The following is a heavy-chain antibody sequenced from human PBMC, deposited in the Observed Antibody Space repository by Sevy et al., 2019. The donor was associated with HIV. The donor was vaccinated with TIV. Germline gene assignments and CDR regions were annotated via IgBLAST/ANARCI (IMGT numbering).Heavy chain of an antibody. J-gene: IGHJ4*02. CDR2: ISAFNGDT. D-gene: IGHD2-15*01. CDR1: GYTFTSYK. Sequence: ASVKVSCKASGYTFTSYKITWVRQAPGQGLEWMGWISAFNGDTNYAQKPQGRVTMTTDTSTTTAYMELRSLRSADTAVYYCARAYCSGGRCYSLAYWGQGTLVTVSS. V-gene: IGHV1-18*01. CDR3: ARAYCSGGRCYSLAY.